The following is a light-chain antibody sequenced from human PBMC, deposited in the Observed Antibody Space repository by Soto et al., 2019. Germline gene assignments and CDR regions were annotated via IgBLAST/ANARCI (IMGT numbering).Light chain of an antibody. J-gene: IGLJ2*01. CDR2: LNSDGSH. CDR1: SGHSSYA. V-gene: IGLV4-69*01. Sequence: QSVLTQTPSASASLGASVKLTCTLSSGHSSYAIAWHQQQPEKGTRYLMKLNSDGSHSKGDGIPDRFAGSSSGAERYLTVSSLQSEDEADYYCQNWGTGVVVFVVSTKLTV. CDR3: QNWGTGVVV.